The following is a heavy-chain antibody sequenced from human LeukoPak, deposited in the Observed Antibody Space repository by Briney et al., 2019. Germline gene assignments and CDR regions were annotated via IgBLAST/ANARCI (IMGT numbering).Heavy chain of an antibody. CDR3: ARVTTSYDSSGYYSHNWFDP. J-gene: IGHJ5*02. D-gene: IGHD3-22*01. CDR2: TYYRSKWYN. V-gene: IGHV6-1*01. Sequence: SQTLSLTCAISLESVSSNSAAASWSRQSRSRGLEWLRCTYYRSKWYNDYAVSVKSRLTINPDTSKNQFSLQLNSVTPEDTAVYYCARVTTSYDSSGYYSHNWFDPWGQGTLVTVSS. CDR1: LESVSSNSAA.